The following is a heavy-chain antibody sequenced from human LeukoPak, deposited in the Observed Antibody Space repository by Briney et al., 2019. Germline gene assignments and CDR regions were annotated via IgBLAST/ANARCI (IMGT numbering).Heavy chain of an antibody. D-gene: IGHD6-13*01. J-gene: IGHJ4*02. Sequence: GASVKVSCKASGYTFTSYGISWVRQAPGQGLEWMGWISAYNGNTNYAQKLQGRVTMTTDTSTSTAYMELRSLRSDDTAVYYCARDRPAAAGIGIRFRIDYWGQGTLVTVSS. CDR3: ARDRPAAAGIGIRFRIDY. CDR2: ISAYNGNT. V-gene: IGHV1-18*01. CDR1: GYTFTSYG.